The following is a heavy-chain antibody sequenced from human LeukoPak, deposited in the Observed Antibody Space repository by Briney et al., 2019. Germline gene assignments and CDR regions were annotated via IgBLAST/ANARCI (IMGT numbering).Heavy chain of an antibody. D-gene: IGHD3-10*01. CDR3: ARVAVRGGSFDY. CDR2: IHHSGST. CDR1: AGSISGHC. J-gene: IGHJ4*02. V-gene: IGHV4-59*11. Sequence: SETLSLTCTVSAGSISGHCWTWIRQPPGKRLEWIGYIHHSGSTNYNPSLKSRVTISVDRSKNQFSLRLSAVTAADTAVFYCARVAVRGGSFDYWGQGALVTVSS.